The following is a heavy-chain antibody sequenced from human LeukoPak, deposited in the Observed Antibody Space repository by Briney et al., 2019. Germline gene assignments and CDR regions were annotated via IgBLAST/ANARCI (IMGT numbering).Heavy chain of an antibody. CDR2: ISSSSSTI. CDR1: GFTFSSYS. CDR3: ARGPTYSYAYFDY. J-gene: IGHJ4*02. Sequence: GGSLRLSCAASGFTFSSYSMNWVRQAPGKGLEWPSYISSSSSTIYYADSVKGRFTISRDNVKNSLYLQMNSLRAEDTAVYYCARGPTYSYAYFDYWGQGTLVTVSS. V-gene: IGHV3-48*01. D-gene: IGHD5-18*01.